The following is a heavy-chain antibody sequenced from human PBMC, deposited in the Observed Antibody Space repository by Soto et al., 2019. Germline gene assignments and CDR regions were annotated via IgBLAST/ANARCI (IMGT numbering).Heavy chain of an antibody. V-gene: IGHV3-23*01. CDR3: AKPIRASGYYYGMDV. Sequence: GECLVVKCLSFGFRFSIYTMSWGRHATGKGLEWVSAISCSGGSTYYADYVKCWFIISRDNSKNTLYLQMNSLRAEDTAVYYCAKPIRASGYYYGMDVWVQGSTVTVSS. D-gene: IGHD3-10*01. CDR2: ISCSGGST. CDR1: GFRFSIYT. J-gene: IGHJ6*02.